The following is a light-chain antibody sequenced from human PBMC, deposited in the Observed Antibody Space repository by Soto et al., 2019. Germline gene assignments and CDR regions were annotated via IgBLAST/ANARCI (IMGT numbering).Light chain of an antibody. CDR1: QSVLYCSNNKNY. Sequence: DIVMTQSPYSLSLSLGSRSTINCKSLQSVLYCSNNKNYLPWYQQKPGQPPKLLIYWASTRESGVPDRFSGSGSGTDFTLTISSLQAEDVAVYYCQQYYSTLWTFGQGTKVDI. CDR3: QQYYSTLWT. V-gene: IGKV4-1*01. CDR2: WAS. J-gene: IGKJ1*01.